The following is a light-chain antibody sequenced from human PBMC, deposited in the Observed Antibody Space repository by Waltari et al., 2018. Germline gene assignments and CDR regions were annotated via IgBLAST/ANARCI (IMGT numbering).Light chain of an antibody. CDR3: QTWDTGVV. CDR1: SGHSSYA. CDR2: LSSDGSH. J-gene: IGLJ2*01. V-gene: IGLV4-69*01. Sequence: QLVLTQPPSASASLGASVRLTCTLTSGHSSYAIAWHQQRPEKGPRYLMRLSSDGSHTKGEGIPDLFSGSSSGADRYLIISSLQSEDEADYYCQTWDTGVVFGGGTKLTVL.